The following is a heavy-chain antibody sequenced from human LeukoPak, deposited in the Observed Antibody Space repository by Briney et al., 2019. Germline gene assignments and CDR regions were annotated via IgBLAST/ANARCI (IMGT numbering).Heavy chain of an antibody. CDR1: GGSISSYY. J-gene: IGHJ5*02. CDR3: ARRAGYSSSWYAPGWFDP. CDR2: MYYSGST. Sequence: PSETLSLTCTVSGGSISSYYWGWIRQPPGKGLEWIGSMYYSGSTYYNPSLKSRVTISVDTSKNQFSLKLSSVTAADTAVYYCARRAGYSSSWYAPGWFDPWGQGTLVTVSS. D-gene: IGHD6-13*01. V-gene: IGHV4-39*01.